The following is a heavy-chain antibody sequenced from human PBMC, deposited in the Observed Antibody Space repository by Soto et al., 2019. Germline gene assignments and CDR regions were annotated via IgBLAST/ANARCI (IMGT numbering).Heavy chain of an antibody. J-gene: IGHJ4*02. CDR1: GFPFAPST. CDR3: AKRDVPHSTSNAYFYDH. V-gene: IGHV3-23*01. D-gene: IGHD2-21*02. CDR2: ISVSVGIT. Sequence: EVQLLQSGGGLVQPGGSLTLSCGVSGFPFAPSTMSWVRQAPGKGLEWVSTISVSVGITYSADSVQGRFTVSSDISDNTLFLRMTSLTADDTAVYFCAKRDVPHSTSNAYFYDHWGRGVLVTVSS.